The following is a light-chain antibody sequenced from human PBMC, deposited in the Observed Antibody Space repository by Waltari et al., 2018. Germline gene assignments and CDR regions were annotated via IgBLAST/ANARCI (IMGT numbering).Light chain of an antibody. CDR2: ADK. CDR1: DMGSKS. V-gene: IGLV3-21*02. J-gene: IGLJ3*02. CDR3: QVWHFNNDHVWV. Sequence: SYVLTQPPSVSVAPGQTATITCGGEDMGSKSVHWYQQKPGQAPVLVIYADKGRPPGIPERFSGSNFGNTAALTITRVEAGDEADYYCQVWHFNNDHVWVFGGGTRLTVL.